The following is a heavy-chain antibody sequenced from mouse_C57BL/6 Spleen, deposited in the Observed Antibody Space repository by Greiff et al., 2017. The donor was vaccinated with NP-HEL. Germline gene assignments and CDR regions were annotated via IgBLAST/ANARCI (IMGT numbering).Heavy chain of an antibody. V-gene: IGHV1-15*01. CDR2: IDPETGGT. CDR1: GYTFTDYE. Sequence: VKLQESGAELVRPGASVTLSCKASGYTFTDYEMHWVKQTPVHGLEWIGAIDPETGGTAYNQKFKGKAILTADKSSSTAYMELRSLTSEDSAVYYCTRRDYDEGPWFAYWGQGTLVTVSA. CDR3: TRRDYDEGPWFAY. J-gene: IGHJ3*01. D-gene: IGHD2-4*01.